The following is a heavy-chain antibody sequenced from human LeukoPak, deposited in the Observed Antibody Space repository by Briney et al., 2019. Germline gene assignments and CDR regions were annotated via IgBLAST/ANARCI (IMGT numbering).Heavy chain of an antibody. Sequence: PGGSLRLSCAASGFTFSSYAMSWVRQAPGKGLEWVSAISGSGGSTYYADSVKGRFTISRDNSKNTLYLQMNSLRAEDTAVCYCAKDKKIGYSYGPEFDYWGQGTLVTVSS. CDR3: AKDKKIGYSYGPEFDY. CDR2: ISGSGGST. D-gene: IGHD5-18*01. CDR1: GFTFSSYA. V-gene: IGHV3-23*01. J-gene: IGHJ4*02.